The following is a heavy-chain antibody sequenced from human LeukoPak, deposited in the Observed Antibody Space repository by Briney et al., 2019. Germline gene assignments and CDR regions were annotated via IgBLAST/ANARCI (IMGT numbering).Heavy chain of an antibody. CDR3: ARHGSEIDY. J-gene: IGHJ4*02. CDR2: ISISGDTI. D-gene: IGHD6-25*01. CDR1: GFTLSHYY. V-gene: IGHV3-11*01. Sequence: GGSLRLSCAASGFTLSHYYRTWIRQAPGKGLEWLSCISISGDTIYYAYSVKGRFTSSSDNAENSLYLQMNSMRAEDTAMYYCARHGSEIDYWGQGTLVTVSS.